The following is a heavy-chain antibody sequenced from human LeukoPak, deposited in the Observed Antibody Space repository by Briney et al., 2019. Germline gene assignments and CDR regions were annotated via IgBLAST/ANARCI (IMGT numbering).Heavy chain of an antibody. J-gene: IGHJ4*02. V-gene: IGHV5-51*01. CDR3: ARQGGDTATGSFDY. D-gene: IGHD5-18*01. CDR2: IYPGDSDT. Sequence: GEALKISCQGSGHSFTSYWIGWVRPMPGKGLEWIGIIYPGDSDTRYSPSFQGQVTISADKSISTAYLQWSSLKASDTAMYYCARQGGDTATGSFDYWGQGTLVTVSS. CDR1: GHSFTSYW.